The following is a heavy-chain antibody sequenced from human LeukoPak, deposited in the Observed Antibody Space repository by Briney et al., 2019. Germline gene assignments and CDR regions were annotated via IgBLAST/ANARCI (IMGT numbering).Heavy chain of an antibody. CDR2: ISWNSGSI. D-gene: IGHD6-19*01. CDR1: GFTFDDYA. Sequence: QPGRSLRLSCAASGFTFDDYAMHWVRHAPGKGLEWVSGISWNSGSIGYADSVKGRFTISRDNAKNSLYLQMNSLRAEDTALYYCAKTRRGSGWDSSFDYWGQGTLVTVSS. V-gene: IGHV3-9*01. J-gene: IGHJ4*02. CDR3: AKTRRGSGWDSSFDY.